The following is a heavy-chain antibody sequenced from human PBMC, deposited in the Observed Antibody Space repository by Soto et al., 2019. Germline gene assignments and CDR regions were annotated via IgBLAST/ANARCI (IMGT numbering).Heavy chain of an antibody. CDR3: ARPYCGGAYRGCGAFDI. Sequence: QVQLVESGGGVVQPGRSLRLSCAASGFTFSSYAMHWVSQAPGKGLEWVAVISYDGSNKYYADSVKGRFTISRDNSKNTLYLQMNSLRAEDTAVYYCARPYCGGAYRGCGAFDIWGQGTMVTVSS. D-gene: IGHD2-21*01. J-gene: IGHJ3*02. V-gene: IGHV3-30-3*01. CDR1: GFTFSSYA. CDR2: ISYDGSNK.